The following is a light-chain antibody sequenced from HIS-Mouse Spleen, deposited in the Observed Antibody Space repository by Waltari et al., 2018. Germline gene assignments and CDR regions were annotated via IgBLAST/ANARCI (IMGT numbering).Light chain of an antibody. Sequence: QSVLTQPPSVSGAPGQRVTISCTGSSSNIRAGYDVHWDQQLPGTAPKLLIYGNSNRPSGVPDRFSGSKSGTSASLAITGLQAEDEADYYCQSYDSSLSAHYVFGTGTKVTVL. CDR3: QSYDSSLSAHYV. V-gene: IGLV1-40*01. CDR1: SSNIRAGYD. CDR2: GNS. J-gene: IGLJ1*01.